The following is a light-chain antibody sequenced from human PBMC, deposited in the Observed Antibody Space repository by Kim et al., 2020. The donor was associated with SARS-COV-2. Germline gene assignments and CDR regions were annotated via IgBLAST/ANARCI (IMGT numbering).Light chain of an antibody. CDR3: QVWDRASDHPV. V-gene: IGLV3-21*04. CDR2: YDR. CDR1: NIAFKS. J-gene: IGLJ1*01. Sequence: SYELTKPPSVSVAPGQTARMTCGGDNIAFKSVHWYQQKAGQAPLLVIYYDRDRPSGIPERFSGSNSGNTATLTISRVEAGDEADYYCQVWDRASDHPVFGTGTKVTVL.